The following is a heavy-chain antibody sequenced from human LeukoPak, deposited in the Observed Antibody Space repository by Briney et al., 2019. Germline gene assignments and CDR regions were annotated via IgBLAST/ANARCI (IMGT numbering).Heavy chain of an antibody. D-gene: IGHD3-9*01. J-gene: IGHJ6*04. Sequence: ASVKVSCKASGYTFTSYGISWVRQAPGQGLEWMGWISAYNGNTNYAQKLQGRVTMTTDTSTSTAYMELRSLRSDDTAVYYCARDWDRHYDILTGYYVSYYYGMDVWGKGTTVTVSS. CDR1: GYTFTSYG. CDR3: ARDWDRHYDILTGYYVSYYYGMDV. V-gene: IGHV1-18*04. CDR2: ISAYNGNT.